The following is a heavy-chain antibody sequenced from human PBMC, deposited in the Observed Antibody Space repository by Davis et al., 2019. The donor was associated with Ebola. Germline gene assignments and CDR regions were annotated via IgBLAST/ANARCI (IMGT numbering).Heavy chain of an antibody. D-gene: IGHD1-26*01. CDR3: STNSGSYGGGY. J-gene: IGHJ4*02. CDR2: IRSKANSYAT. Sequence: GESLKISCAASGFTFSSYWMSWVRQASGKGLEWVGRIRSKANSYATAYAASVKGRFTISRDDSKNTAYLQMNSLKTEDTAVYYCSTNSGSYGGGYWGQGTLVTVSS. CDR1: GFTFSSYW. V-gene: IGHV3-73*01.